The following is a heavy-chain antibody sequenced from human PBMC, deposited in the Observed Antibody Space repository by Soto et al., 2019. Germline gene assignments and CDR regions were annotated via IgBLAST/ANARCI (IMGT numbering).Heavy chain of an antibody. Sequence: GGSLRLSCAASGFSFSDYSVNWVRQAPGKGLEWVSSIRSSTSYIYYADSVKGRFTISRDNAKNSLYLQMNSLRAEDTAVYFCARMSIVGRRDYYYGMDVWGQGTTATVSS. D-gene: IGHD6-6*01. CDR1: GFSFSDYS. J-gene: IGHJ6*02. V-gene: IGHV3-21*01. CDR2: IRSSTSYI. CDR3: ARMSIVGRRDYYYGMDV.